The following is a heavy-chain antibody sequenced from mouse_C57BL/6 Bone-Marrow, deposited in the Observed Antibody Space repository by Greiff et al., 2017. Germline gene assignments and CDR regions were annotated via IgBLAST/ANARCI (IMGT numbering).Heavy chain of an antibody. CDR2: IYPRDGST. D-gene: IGHD1-1*01. V-gene: IGHV1-85*01. CDR1: GYTFTSHD. Sequence: QVQLQQSGPELVKPGASVKLSCKASGYTFTSHDINWVKQRPGQGLEWIGWIYPRDGSTKYNEKFKGKATFTVDTSSSTAYMELHSLTSEDSAVYCCARDYGSSYWYFDVWGTGTTVTVSS. CDR3: ARDYGSSYWYFDV. J-gene: IGHJ1*03.